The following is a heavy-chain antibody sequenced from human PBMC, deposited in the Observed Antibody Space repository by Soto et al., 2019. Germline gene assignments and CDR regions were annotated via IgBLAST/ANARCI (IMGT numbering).Heavy chain of an antibody. CDR3: AKQLGIAAGPPYYFDY. Sequence: GGSLRLSCAASGFTFSSYAMSWVRQAPGKGLEWVSAISGSGGSTYYADSVKGRFTISRDNSKNTLYLQMNSLRAEDTAVYYCAKQLGIAAGPPYYFDYWGQRTLVTVSS. CDR2: ISGSGGST. D-gene: IGHD6-13*01. V-gene: IGHV3-23*01. J-gene: IGHJ4*02. CDR1: GFTFSSYA.